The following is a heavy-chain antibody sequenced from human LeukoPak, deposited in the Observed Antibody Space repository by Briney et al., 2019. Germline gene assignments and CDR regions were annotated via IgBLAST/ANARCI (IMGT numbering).Heavy chain of an antibody. J-gene: IGHJ6*02. Sequence: PGRSLRLSCAASGFTFSSYAMHWVRQAPGKGLEWVAVTSYDGSNKYYADSVKGRFTISRDNSKNTLYLQMNSLRAEDTAVYYCARGSHQQLAPYYYYGMDVWGQGTTVTVSS. D-gene: IGHD6-13*01. CDR1: GFTFSSYA. CDR3: ARGSHQQLAPYYYYGMDV. CDR2: TSYDGSNK. V-gene: IGHV3-30*04.